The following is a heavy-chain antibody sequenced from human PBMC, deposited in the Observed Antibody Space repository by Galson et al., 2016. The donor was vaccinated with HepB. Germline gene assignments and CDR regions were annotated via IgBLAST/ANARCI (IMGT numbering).Heavy chain of an antibody. CDR3: ARVREQQRLDAFDI. V-gene: IGHV3-21*01. D-gene: IGHD6-13*01. CDR2: ISSSSSYI. CDR1: GFTFSSYS. J-gene: IGHJ3*02. Sequence: SLRLSCAASGFTFSSYSMNWVRQAPGKGLEWVSSISSSSSYIYYADSVKGRFTISRDNAKNSLYLQMNSLRAEDTAVYYCARVREQQRLDAFDIWGQGTMVTVSS.